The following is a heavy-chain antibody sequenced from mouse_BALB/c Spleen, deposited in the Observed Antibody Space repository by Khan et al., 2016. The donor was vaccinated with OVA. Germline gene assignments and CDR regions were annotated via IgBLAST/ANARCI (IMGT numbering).Heavy chain of an antibody. J-gene: IGHJ4*01. CDR3: ARNGSRYNYAMDY. D-gene: IGHD2-2*01. CDR2: ISSSGST. V-gene: IGHV3-2*02. Sequence: VQLQESGPGLVKPSQSLSLTCTVTGYSITSDYARYWIRQFPGNKLEWMGYISSSGSTNYNPVLKSRITITRDTSNNQFFLQLNSVTSEDTATYYCARNGSRYNYAMDYWGQGTSVTVSS. CDR1: GYSITSDYA.